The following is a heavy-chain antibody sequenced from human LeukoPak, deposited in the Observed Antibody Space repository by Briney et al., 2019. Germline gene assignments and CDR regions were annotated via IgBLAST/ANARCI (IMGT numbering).Heavy chain of an antibody. J-gene: IGHJ4*02. CDR3: ARSRLGDRGVIILWGFDY. V-gene: IGHV7-4-1*02. Sequence: ASVKFSCKASGYTFTSYAMNWVRQAPGQGLEWMGWINTNTGNPTYAQGFTGRFVFSLDTSVSTAYLQISSLKAEDTAVYYCARSRLGDRGVIILWGFDYWGQGTLVTVSS. CDR2: INTNTGNP. CDR1: GYTFTSYA. D-gene: IGHD3-10*01.